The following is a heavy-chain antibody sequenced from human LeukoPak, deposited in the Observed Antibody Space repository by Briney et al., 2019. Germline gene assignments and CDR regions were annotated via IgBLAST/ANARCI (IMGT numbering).Heavy chain of an antibody. CDR3: PRHGLAGCIGGRCFTSFHYYGMDV. CDR2: IFPGDSDT. D-gene: IGHD2-15*01. CDR1: GYSFSDYW. V-gene: IGHV5-51*01. J-gene: IGHJ6*02. Sequence: GESLRISCKGSGYSFSDYWIGWVRQMPGKGLEWMGIIFPGDSDTRYSPSFQGQVTISVDKSISTAYLQWSSLKASDSALYYCPRHGLAGCIGGRCFTSFHYYGMDVWGQGTTVTVSS.